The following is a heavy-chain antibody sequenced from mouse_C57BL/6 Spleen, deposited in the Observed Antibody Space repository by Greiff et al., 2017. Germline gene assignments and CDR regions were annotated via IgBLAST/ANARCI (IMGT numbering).Heavy chain of an antibody. D-gene: IGHD2-3*01. CDR2: IYPGSGST. Sequence: QVQLQQPGAELVKPGASVKMSCKASGYTFTSYWITWVKQRPGQGLEWIGDIYPGSGSTNYNEKFKSKATLTVDTSSSTAYMQLGSLTSEDSAVYYCAGEGYYLQDYYFDYWGQGTTLTVAS. CDR3: AGEGYYLQDYYFDY. CDR1: GYTFTSYW. J-gene: IGHJ2*01. V-gene: IGHV1-55*01.